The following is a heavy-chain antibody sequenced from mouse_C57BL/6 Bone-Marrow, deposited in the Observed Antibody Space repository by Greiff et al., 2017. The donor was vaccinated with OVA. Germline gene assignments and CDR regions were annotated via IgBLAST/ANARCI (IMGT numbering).Heavy chain of an antibody. CDR1: GYTFTSYW. Sequence: VQLQQSGTVLARPGASVKMSCKTSGYTFTSYWMHWVKQRPGQGLEWIGAIYPGNSDTSNNQKFKGKAKLTAVTSASTAYMELSSLTNEDSAVYYCTRRHYYGSSYEAWFAYWGQGTLVTVSA. CDR3: TRRHYYGSSYEAWFAY. CDR2: IYPGNSDT. D-gene: IGHD1-1*01. J-gene: IGHJ3*01. V-gene: IGHV1-5*01.